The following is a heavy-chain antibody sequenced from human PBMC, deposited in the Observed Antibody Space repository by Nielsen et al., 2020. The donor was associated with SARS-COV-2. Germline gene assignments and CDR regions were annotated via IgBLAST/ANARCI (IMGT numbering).Heavy chain of an antibody. CDR3: ARAAAGTTHYGMDV. V-gene: IGHV4-59*13. D-gene: IGHD6-13*01. J-gene: IGHJ6*02. CDR1: GGSISSYY. Sequence: GSLRLSCTVSGGSISSYYWSWIRQPPGKGLEWIGYIYYSGSTNYNPSLKSRVTISVDTSKNQFSLKLSSVTAADTAVYYCARAAAGTTHYGMDVWGQGTTVTVSS. CDR2: IYYSGST.